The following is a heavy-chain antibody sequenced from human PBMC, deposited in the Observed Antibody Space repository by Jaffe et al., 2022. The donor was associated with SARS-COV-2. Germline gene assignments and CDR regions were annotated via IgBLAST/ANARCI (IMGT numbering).Heavy chain of an antibody. D-gene: IGHD6-19*01. CDR3: ARAWVNSSGWYGAYGMAV. CDR2: IQDSGST. V-gene: IGHV4-59*01. Sequence: QVQLQESGPRLVKPSETLSLTCTVSGGSIRSYYYNWIRQPPGKGLEWIGNIQDSGSTNYNPSLKSRVTISIDMSKNQFSLKLSSVTAADTAVYYCARAWVNSSGWYGAYGMAVWGQGTTVTVSS. CDR1: GGSIRSYY. J-gene: IGHJ6*02.